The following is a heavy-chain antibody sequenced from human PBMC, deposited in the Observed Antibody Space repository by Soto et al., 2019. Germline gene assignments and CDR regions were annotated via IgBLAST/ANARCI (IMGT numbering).Heavy chain of an antibody. CDR3: ARSPDSSGYYPRRYHYGMDV. V-gene: IGHV3-53*04. CDR2: IYSDGSA. CDR1: GFSFSSHV. D-gene: IGHD3-22*01. Sequence: PGGSLRLSCAASGFSFSSHVMSWVRQAPGKGLEWVSVIYSDGSAYYTDSVTGRFTIFRHNSENTLYLQMNSLRPEDTAVYYCARSPDSSGYYPRRYHYGMDVWGQGTTVTVSS. J-gene: IGHJ6*02.